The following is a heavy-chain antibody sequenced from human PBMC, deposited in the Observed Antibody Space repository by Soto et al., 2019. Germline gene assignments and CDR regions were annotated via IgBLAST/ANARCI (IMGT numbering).Heavy chain of an antibody. Sequence: ASVKVSCKGAGYTLTDLSMHWVRQAPGKGLEWMGGFDPEDGETIYAQKFQGRVTMTEDTSTDTAYMELSSLRSEDTAVYYCAGVRGPYCGGECYPPTPNWFDPWGQGTLVTVSS. J-gene: IGHJ5*02. CDR2: FDPEDGET. CDR3: AGVRGPYCGGECYPPTPNWFDP. D-gene: IGHD2-21*01. CDR1: GYTLTDLS. V-gene: IGHV1-24*01.